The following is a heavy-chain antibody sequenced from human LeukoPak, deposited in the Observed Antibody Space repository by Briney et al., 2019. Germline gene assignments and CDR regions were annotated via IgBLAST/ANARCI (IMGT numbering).Heavy chain of an antibody. CDR3: ARTAMVRGLVFEY. CDR2: IYHSGST. CDR1: GGAISSSNW. V-gene: IGHV4-4*02. Sequence: SDTLSLTCAVSGGAISSSNWWSWVRQPPGKGLEWIGEIYHSGSTNYHPSLKSRVTISVDKSKNQFSLKLSSVTAADTAVYYCARTAMVRGLVFEYWGQGTLGTVSS. J-gene: IGHJ4*02. D-gene: IGHD3-10*01.